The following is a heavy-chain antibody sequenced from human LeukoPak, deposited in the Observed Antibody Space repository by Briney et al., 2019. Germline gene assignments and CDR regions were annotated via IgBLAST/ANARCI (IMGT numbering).Heavy chain of an antibody. CDR2: INNYNGNT. Sequence: SVKVSCKASGYTFTTFGITWVRQAPGQGLEWMGWINNYNGNTNYAQNLQGRVTMTTDTSTNTAYMELRSLTSDDTAVYYCARLGSDCGGGNCYWGQGTLVTVSS. CDR3: ARLGSDCGGGNCY. CDR1: GYTFTTFG. V-gene: IGHV1-18*01. J-gene: IGHJ4*02. D-gene: IGHD2-15*01.